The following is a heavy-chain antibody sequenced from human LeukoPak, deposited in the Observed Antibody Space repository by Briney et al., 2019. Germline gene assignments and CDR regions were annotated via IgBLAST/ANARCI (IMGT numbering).Heavy chain of an antibody. D-gene: IGHD6-13*01. CDR1: GFSPSTSGMR. Sequence: SGPALVKPTQTLTLTCTFSGFSPSTSGMRVSWIRQPPGKALEWLARIDGDDNKLYSASQKTRITISKDTSENQVVLTMTNMDPVDTATYFCVRSGYSSPFDYWGQGTLVTVSS. V-gene: IGHV2-70*04. CDR3: VRSGYSSPFDY. CDR2: IDGDDNK. J-gene: IGHJ4*02.